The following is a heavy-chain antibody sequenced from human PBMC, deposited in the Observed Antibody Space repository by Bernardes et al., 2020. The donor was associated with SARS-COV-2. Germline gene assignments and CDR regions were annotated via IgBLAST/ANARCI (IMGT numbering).Heavy chain of an antibody. CDR1: GLTFSNYW. V-gene: IGHV3-74*01. D-gene: IGHD4-4*01. J-gene: IGHJ6*02. Sequence: GGSLRLSCAVSGLTFSNYWMHWVRQAPGKWLAWVSRINSDGSITAYADSVKGRFTISRDNAKNTLHLQMNSLIAEDTAVYYCEVNYYYGMDVWGQGTTVTVSS. CDR2: INSDGSIT. CDR3: EVNYYYGMDV.